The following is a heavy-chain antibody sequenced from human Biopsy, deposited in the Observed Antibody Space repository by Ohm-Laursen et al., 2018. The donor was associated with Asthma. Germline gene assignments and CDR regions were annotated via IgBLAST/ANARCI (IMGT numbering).Heavy chain of an antibody. CDR3: AREGIAVAHFDY. Sequence: RSLRLSCAASGFTFSSYAMHRVRQAPGKGLEWVAVISYDGSNKYYADSVKGRFTISRDNSKNTLYLQMNSLRAEDTAVYYCAREGIAVAHFDYWGQGTLVTVSS. CDR2: ISYDGSNK. J-gene: IGHJ4*02. CDR1: GFTFSSYA. D-gene: IGHD6-19*01. V-gene: IGHV3-30-3*01.